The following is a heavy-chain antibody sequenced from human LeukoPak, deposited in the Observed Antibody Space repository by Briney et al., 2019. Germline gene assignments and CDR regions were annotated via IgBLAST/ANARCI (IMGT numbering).Heavy chain of an antibody. J-gene: IGHJ1*01. CDR3: ASALKFSSWYRGIPSKYFQH. D-gene: IGHD6-13*01. Sequence: SVKVSCKASGGTFSSYAISWVRQAPGQGLEWMGGIIPIFGTANYAQKFQGRVTITADESTSTAYMELSSLGSEDTAVYYCASALKFSSWYRGIPSKYFQHWGQGTLVTVSS. CDR2: IIPIFGTA. CDR1: GGTFSSYA. V-gene: IGHV1-69*13.